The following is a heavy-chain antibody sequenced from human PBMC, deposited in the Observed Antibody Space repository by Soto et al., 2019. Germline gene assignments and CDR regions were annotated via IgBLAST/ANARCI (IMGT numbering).Heavy chain of an antibody. J-gene: IGHJ6*02. CDR1: GGSISSGGYS. V-gene: IGHV4-31*03. Sequence: SETLSLTCTVSGGSISSGGYSWSWIRQHPGKGLEWIGYIYYSGSTYYNPSLKSRVTISVDTSKNQFSLKLSSVTAADTAVYYCARRDTAVYYYGMDVWGQGTTVTVSS. CDR3: ARRDTAVYYYGMDV. CDR2: IYYSGST. D-gene: IGHD5-18*01.